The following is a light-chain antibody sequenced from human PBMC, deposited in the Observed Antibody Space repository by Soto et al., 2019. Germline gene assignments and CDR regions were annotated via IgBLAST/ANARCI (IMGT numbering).Light chain of an antibody. CDR3: QHYNSYGT. Sequence: EIVLTQSPGTLSLSPGERATLSCRASQSVSSKYLAWYQHKPGQAPRLVIYGASSRATGLPDRFSGSGSGTDFTLTISRLEPEDFATYYCQHYNSYGTFGQGTKVDIK. CDR1: QSVSSKY. CDR2: GAS. J-gene: IGKJ1*01. V-gene: IGKV3-20*01.